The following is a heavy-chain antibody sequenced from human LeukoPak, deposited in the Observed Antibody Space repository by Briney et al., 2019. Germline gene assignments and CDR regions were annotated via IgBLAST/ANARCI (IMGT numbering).Heavy chain of an antibody. CDR3: AKCRVSSSGSADY. Sequence: ASVKVSCKASGYTFTNYYMQWVRQAPGQGLGWMGKINPSGGSTTYAQKFQGRVTMTRDTSTSTVYMELSSLRSEDTAVYYCAKCRVSSSGSADYWGQGTLVTVSS. CDR2: INPSGGST. V-gene: IGHV1-46*01. D-gene: IGHD6-19*01. J-gene: IGHJ4*02. CDR1: GYTFTNYY.